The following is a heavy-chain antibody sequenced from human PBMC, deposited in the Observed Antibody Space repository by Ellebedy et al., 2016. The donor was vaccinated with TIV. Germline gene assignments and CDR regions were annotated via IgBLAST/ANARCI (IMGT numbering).Heavy chain of an antibody. D-gene: IGHD3-22*01. V-gene: IGHV4-31*03. CDR1: GGSISSGGFY. CDR3: ARDQNYDTSDRDALDI. J-gene: IGHJ3*02. Sequence: SETLSLXXTVSGGSISSGGFYWSWIRQFPGKGLEWIGYIYYSGNTDYNPSLKSRVSISGDTSKNQFSLKLSSVTAADTAMYYCARDQNYDTSDRDALDIWGQGIMVTVSS. CDR2: IYYSGNT.